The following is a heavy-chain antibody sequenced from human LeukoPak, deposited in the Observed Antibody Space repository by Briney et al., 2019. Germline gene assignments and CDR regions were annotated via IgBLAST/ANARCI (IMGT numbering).Heavy chain of an antibody. V-gene: IGHV4-59*08. J-gene: IGHJ4*02. CDR3: ARPKVRGGGFDY. D-gene: IGHD3-10*01. Sequence: SETLSLICTVSGGSISSYYWSWIRQPPGKGLEWIGYIYYGGSTNYNPSLKSRVTISVDTSKNQFSLKLSSVTAADTAVYYCARPKVRGGGFDYWGQGTLVTVSS. CDR1: GGSISSYY. CDR2: IYYGGST.